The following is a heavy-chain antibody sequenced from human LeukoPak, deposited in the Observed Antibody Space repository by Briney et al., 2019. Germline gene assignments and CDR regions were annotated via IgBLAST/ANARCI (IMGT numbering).Heavy chain of an antibody. CDR1: GFTFNTYP. CDR2: ISSDGDIK. Sequence: GGSLRLSCAASGFTFNTYPIHWVRQAPGKGLEWVAIISSDGDIKYYADSVQGRFTISRDNSKNTVYLQMSSLRAEDTAVYYCTRSAVAGSYAFDIWGRGTMVTVSP. CDR3: TRSAVAGSYAFDI. V-gene: IGHV3-30-3*01. J-gene: IGHJ3*02. D-gene: IGHD6-19*01.